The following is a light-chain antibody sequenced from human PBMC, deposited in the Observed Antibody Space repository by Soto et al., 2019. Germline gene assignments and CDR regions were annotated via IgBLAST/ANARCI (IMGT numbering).Light chain of an antibody. CDR1: QSISSW. V-gene: IGKV1-5*01. CDR3: RQYNRYSRALT. CDR2: DAS. J-gene: IGKJ4*01. Sequence: DIQMTQSPSTLSTSVGDRVIITCRAGQSISSWLAWYQQKPGKAPKLLIYDASSLESGVPSRFSGSASGTEFTLTISSLQPDDFATYYCRQYNRYSRALTFGGGTKVDIK.